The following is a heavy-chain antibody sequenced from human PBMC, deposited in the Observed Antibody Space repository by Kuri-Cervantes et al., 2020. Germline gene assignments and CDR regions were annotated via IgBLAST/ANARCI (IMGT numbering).Heavy chain of an antibody. J-gene: IGHJ6*02. CDR3: AKDLLSLYYYDSSGYPPLPYYGMDV. D-gene: IGHD3-22*01. CDR1: GFTFSSYS. V-gene: IGHV3-21*01. Sequence: GESLKISCAASGFTFSSYSMNWVRQAPGKGLEWVSSISSSSSYIYYADSLKGRFTISRDNAKNSLYLQMNSLRAEDTAVYYCAKDLLSLYYYDSSGYPPLPYYGMDVWGQGTTVTVSS. CDR2: ISSSSSYI.